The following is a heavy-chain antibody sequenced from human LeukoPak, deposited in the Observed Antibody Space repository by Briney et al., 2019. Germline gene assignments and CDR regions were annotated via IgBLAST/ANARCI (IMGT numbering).Heavy chain of an antibody. CDR3: ARSWGPQPDAFDI. V-gene: IGHV3-7*01. J-gene: IGHJ3*02. D-gene: IGHD3-16*01. CDR1: AFTFGNYW. Sequence: GGSLRLSCAASAFTFGNYWMTWVRQAPGKGLEWVANIKQDGGEKYYVDSVKGRFTISRDNAKNSLYLQMNSLRAEDTAVYYCARSWGPQPDAFDIWGQGTMVTVSS. CDR2: IKQDGGEK.